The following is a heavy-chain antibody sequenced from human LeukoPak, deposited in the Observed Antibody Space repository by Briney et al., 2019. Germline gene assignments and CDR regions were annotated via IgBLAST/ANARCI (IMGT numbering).Heavy chain of an antibody. CDR1: GFSLSTSGVG. Sequence: SGPTLVKPTQTLTLTCTFSGFSLSTSGVGVGWIRQPPGKALEWLALIYWDDDKRYSPSLKSRLTITKDTSKNQVVLTMTNMDPVDTATYYCARDSSGWLGFDYWGQGTLVTVSS. D-gene: IGHD6-19*01. V-gene: IGHV2-5*02. CDR3: ARDSSGWLGFDY. J-gene: IGHJ4*02. CDR2: IYWDDDK.